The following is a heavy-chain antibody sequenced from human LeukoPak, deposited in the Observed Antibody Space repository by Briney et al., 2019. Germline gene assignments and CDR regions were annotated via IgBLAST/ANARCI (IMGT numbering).Heavy chain of an antibody. J-gene: IGHJ4*02. D-gene: IGHD3-3*01. CDR1: GFTFSDYY. V-gene: IGHV3-74*01. CDR3: EVAYYDFWSGYYPLGY. Sequence: GGSLRLSCAASGFTFSDYYMSWIRQAPGKGLVWVSRINTDGSSTSCADSVKGRFTISRDNAKNTLYLQMNSLRAEDTAVYYCEVAYYDFWSGYYPLGYWGQGTLVTVSS. CDR2: INTDGSST.